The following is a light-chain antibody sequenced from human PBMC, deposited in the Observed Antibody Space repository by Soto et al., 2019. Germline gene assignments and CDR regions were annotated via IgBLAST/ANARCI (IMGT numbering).Light chain of an antibody. CDR2: GAS. CDR3: QQYGSSPRT. J-gene: IGKJ1*01. V-gene: IGKV3-20*01. CDR1: QSVSSSY. Sequence: EIVLTQSPGTLSLSPVAIATLSCRASQSVSSSYLAWYQQKPGQAPRLLIYGASSRATGIPDRFSGSGSGTDFTLTISRLEPEDFAVYYCQQYGSSPRTFGQGTKVDI.